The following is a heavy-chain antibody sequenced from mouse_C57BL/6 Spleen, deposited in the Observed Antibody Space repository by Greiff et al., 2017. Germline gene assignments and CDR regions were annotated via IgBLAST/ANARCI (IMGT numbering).Heavy chain of an antibody. CDR3: ASSRISAMDY. CDR2: IDPSDSYT. Sequence: QVQLKQPGAELVKPGASVKLSCKASGYTFTSYWMQWVKQRPGQGLEWIGEIDPSDSYTNYNQKFKGKATLTVDTSSSTAYMQLSSLTSEDSAVYYCASSRISAMDYWGQGTSVTVSS. J-gene: IGHJ4*01. CDR1: GYTFTSYW. V-gene: IGHV1-50*01.